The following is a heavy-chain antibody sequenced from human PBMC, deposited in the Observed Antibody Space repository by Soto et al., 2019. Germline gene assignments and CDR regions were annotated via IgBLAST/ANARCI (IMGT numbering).Heavy chain of an antibody. J-gene: IGHJ6*03. V-gene: IGHV4-59*08. CDR2: IYYSGST. Sequence: QVQLQESGPGLVKPSETLSLTCTVSGGSISSYYWSWIRQPPGKGLEGVGYIYYSGSTNYNPSLKSRVTISVDTSKNQYSLKLSSVTAADTAVYYCARLASSEGYCSSTSCSGVGSYYYYMDVWGKGTTVTVSS. CDR1: GGSISSYY. D-gene: IGHD2-2*01. CDR3: ARLASSEGYCSSTSCSGVGSYYYYMDV.